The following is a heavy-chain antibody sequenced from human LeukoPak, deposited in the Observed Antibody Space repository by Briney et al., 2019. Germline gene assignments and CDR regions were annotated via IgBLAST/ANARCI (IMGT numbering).Heavy chain of an antibody. J-gene: IGHJ6*03. CDR1: GYSFTSYW. V-gene: IGHV5-51*01. CDR2: IYPGDSDT. Sequence: GESLKISCKGSGYSFTSYWIGWVRQMPGKGLEWMGIIYPGDSDTRYSPSFQGQVTISADKSISTAYLQWSSLKASDTAMYYCARQMKQQLVWDYYYYYMDVWGKGTTVTVSS. D-gene: IGHD6-13*01. CDR3: ARQMKQQLVWDYYYYYMDV.